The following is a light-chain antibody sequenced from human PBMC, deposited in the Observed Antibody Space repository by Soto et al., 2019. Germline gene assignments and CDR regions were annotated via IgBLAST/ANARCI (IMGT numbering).Light chain of an antibody. V-gene: IGKV3-11*01. CDR3: QQRNDGIT. CDR1: QSVSSD. CDR2: DTS. J-gene: IGKJ5*01. Sequence: EIVLTQSPATLSLSPGERATLSCRASQSVSSDLAWYQQKPGQAPRLLIYDTSNRATGIAARFSGSGSGTDFSLSISSLEPEDFAVYYCQQRNDGITFGQGTRLEIK.